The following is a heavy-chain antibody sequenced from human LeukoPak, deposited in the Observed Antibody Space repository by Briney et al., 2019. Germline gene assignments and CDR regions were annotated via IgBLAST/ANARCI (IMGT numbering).Heavy chain of an antibody. D-gene: IGHD3-3*01. Sequence: RASVKVSCKASGYTFTSYAMNWVRQAPGQGLEWMGWINTNTGNPTYAQGFTGRFVFSLDTSVSTAYLQISSLKAEDTAVYYCARDGEAGRFYYFDYWGQGTLVTVSS. CDR1: GYTFTSYA. CDR3: ARDGEAGRFYYFDY. J-gene: IGHJ4*02. CDR2: INTNTGNP. V-gene: IGHV7-4-1*02.